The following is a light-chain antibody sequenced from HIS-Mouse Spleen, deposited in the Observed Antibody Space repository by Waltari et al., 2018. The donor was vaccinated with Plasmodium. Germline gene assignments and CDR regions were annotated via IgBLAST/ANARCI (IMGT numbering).Light chain of an antibody. CDR2: AAS. CDR3: LQDYNYPYT. V-gene: IGKV1-6*01. J-gene: IGKJ2*01. Sequence: AIQMTQSPSSLSASVGNRDTITRRASQGIRNDLGWYQQKPGKAPKLLISAASSLQSGVPSRFSGSGSGTDFTLTISSLQPEDFATYYCLQDYNYPYTFGQGTKLEIK. CDR1: QGIRND.